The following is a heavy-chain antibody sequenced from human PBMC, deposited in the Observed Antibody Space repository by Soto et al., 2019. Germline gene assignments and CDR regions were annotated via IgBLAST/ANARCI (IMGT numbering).Heavy chain of an antibody. D-gene: IGHD4-17*01. J-gene: IGHJ2*01. Sequence: PGGSLRLSCAGSGFTFSGAWMSWVRQTPGKGLEWLGRIKSKDDDGATDYAAPVKGRFTISRDDSNNTVYLQMNSLKIEDTAVYFCTAISNYGASNYWYFDLWGLGTLVTVSS. CDR1: GFTFSGAW. V-gene: IGHV3-15*01. CDR3: TAISNYGASNYWYFDL. CDR2: IKSKDDDGAT.